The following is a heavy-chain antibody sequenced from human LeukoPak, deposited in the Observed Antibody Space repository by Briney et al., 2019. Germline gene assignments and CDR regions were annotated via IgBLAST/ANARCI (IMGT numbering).Heavy chain of an antibody. CDR2: IYPGDSDT. CDR3: ARQEYCSGGSCYTWFDP. D-gene: IGHD2-15*01. V-gene: IGHV5-51*01. J-gene: IGHJ5*02. Sequence: GESLKISCKGSGYIFTSYWIGWVRQMPGKGLEWMGIIYPGDSDTRYSPSFQGQVTMSADKSMSTAYLQWSSLKASDTAMYYCARQEYCSGGSCYTWFDPWGQGTLVTVSS. CDR1: GYIFTSYW.